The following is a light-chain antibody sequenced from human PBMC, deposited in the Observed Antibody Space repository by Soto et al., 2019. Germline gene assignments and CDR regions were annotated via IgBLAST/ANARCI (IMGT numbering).Light chain of an antibody. J-gene: IGLJ2*01. Sequence: QSVLTQPPSVSGAPGQRVTISCTGSSSNIGAGYDIHWYQQLPGTAPKLLIYGNINRPSGVPDRFSGSKSGTSASLAITGLQAEDEAYYYCQSYDSSLSGSVVFGGGTQLTVL. CDR1: SSNIGAGYD. CDR2: GNI. V-gene: IGLV1-40*01. CDR3: QSYDSSLSGSVV.